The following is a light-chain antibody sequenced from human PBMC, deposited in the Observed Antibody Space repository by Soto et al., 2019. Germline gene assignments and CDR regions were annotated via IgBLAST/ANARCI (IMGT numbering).Light chain of an antibody. CDR3: SSYTSSSTPYV. J-gene: IGLJ1*01. CDR1: SSDVGGYKY. V-gene: IGLV2-14*01. Sequence: QSSLTQPASVSGSPGESITISCTGTSSDVGGYKYVSWYQQHPGKAPKLMIYEVSNRPSGVSNRFSASKSGNTASLTISGLQAEDEADYYCSSYTSSSTPYVFGTGTKLTVL. CDR2: EVS.